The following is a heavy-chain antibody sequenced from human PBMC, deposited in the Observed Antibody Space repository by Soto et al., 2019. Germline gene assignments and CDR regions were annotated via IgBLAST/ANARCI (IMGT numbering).Heavy chain of an antibody. CDR3: ARAGQYYDASGYAI. D-gene: IGHD3-22*01. Sequence: QVKLVQSGTEVKKPGASIKVSCKASGYSFATSGMSWVRQAPGQGLEWMGWISAYNSNTNFDQNFQDRVTMTTDTSTSTAYLEVRNLTSDDTAVYYCARAGQYYDASGYAIWGQGTMVTVSS. V-gene: IGHV1-18*01. CDR2: ISAYNSNT. CDR1: GYSFATSG. J-gene: IGHJ4*02.